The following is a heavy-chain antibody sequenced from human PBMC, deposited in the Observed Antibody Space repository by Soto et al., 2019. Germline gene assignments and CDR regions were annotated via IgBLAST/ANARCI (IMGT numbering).Heavy chain of an antibody. CDR2: IYWDDDK. CDR1: GFSLSTTGVG. J-gene: IGHJ6*02. V-gene: IGHV2-5*02. D-gene: IGHD2-21*02. CDR3: VQSRCGGDCLQSYSSHSYYGLDV. Sequence: QITLKESGPTLVKPTQTLTLTCSFSGFSLSTTGVGVGWIRQPPGKALEWLALIYWDDDKRYNPSLNSRLTITKDTSKNQVVLAMTNMETVDTATYYCVQSRCGGDCLQSYSSHSYYGLDVWGQGTTVTVSS.